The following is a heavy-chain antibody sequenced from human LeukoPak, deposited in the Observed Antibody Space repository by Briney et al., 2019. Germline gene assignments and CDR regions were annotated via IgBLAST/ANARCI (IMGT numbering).Heavy chain of an antibody. D-gene: IGHD3-22*01. J-gene: IGHJ4*02. CDR3: ARHRPNYYGNSGSPFDY. CDR2: IYDSGNT. Sequence: SETLSLTCTVSGVSMSSSPYYWGWIRQPPGKGLEWIGTIYDSGNTNYNPSLRSRLTISVDTSRNQFSLKLSSVTAADTAVYYCARHRPNYYGNSGSPFDYWGQGTLVTVSS. V-gene: IGHV4-39*01. CDR1: GVSMSSSPYY.